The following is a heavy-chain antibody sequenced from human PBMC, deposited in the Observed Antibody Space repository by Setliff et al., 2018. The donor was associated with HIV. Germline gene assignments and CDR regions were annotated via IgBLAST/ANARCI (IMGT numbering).Heavy chain of an antibody. CDR3: ARGDSSGYYYVRGDAFDI. CDR1: GLTFSSYS. CDR2: ISSSSSTI. V-gene: IGHV3-48*01. J-gene: IGHJ3*02. Sequence: GGSLRLSCAASGLTFSSYSMNWVRQAPGKGLEWVSYISSSSSTIYYADSVKGRFTISRDNAKNSLYLQMNSLRAEDTAVYYCARGDSSGYYYVRGDAFDIWGQGTMVTVSS. D-gene: IGHD3-22*01.